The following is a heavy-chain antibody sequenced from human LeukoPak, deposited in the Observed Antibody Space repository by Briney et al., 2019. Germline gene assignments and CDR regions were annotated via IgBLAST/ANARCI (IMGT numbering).Heavy chain of an antibody. CDR3: ARAHLRSSWYGFDY. CDR2: IYYSGST. J-gene: IGHJ4*02. CDR1: GGSISSSSYY. Sequence: PSETLSLTCTVSGGSISSSSYYWGWIRQPPGKGLEWIGSIYYSGSTYYNPSLKSRVTISVDTSKNQFSLKLSSVTAADTAVYYCARAHLRSSWYGFDYWGQGTLVTVSS. V-gene: IGHV4-39*07. D-gene: IGHD6-13*01.